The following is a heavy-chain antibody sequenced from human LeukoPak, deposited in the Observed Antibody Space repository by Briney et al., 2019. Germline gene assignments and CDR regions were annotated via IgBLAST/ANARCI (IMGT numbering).Heavy chain of an antibody. V-gene: IGHV1-69*13. Sequence: GASVKVSCKASGGTFSSYAISWVRQAPGQGLEWMGGIIPIFGTANYAQKFRGRVTITADESTSTAYMELSSLRSEDTAVYYCARDEIVPAATTHPGWFDPWGQGTLVTVSS. CDR3: ARDEIVPAATTHPGWFDP. CDR1: GGTFSSYA. J-gene: IGHJ5*02. D-gene: IGHD2-2*01. CDR2: IIPIFGTA.